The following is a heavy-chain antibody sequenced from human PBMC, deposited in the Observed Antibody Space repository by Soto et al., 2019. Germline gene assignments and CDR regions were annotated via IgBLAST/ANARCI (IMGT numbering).Heavy chain of an antibody. V-gene: IGHV1-3*01. CDR1: GYTFTSYA. J-gene: IGHJ4*02. CDR3: ASGGHRFLEWPTEFDY. CDR2: INAGNGNT. D-gene: IGHD3-3*01. Sequence: ASVKVSCKASGYTFTSYAMHWVRQAPGQRLEWMGWINAGNGNTKYSQKFQGRVTITRDTSASTAYMELSSLRSEDTAVYYCASGGHRFLEWPTEFDYWGQGPLVPVYS.